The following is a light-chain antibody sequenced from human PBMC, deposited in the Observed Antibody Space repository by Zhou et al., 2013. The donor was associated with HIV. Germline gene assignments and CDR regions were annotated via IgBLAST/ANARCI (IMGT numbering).Light chain of an antibody. CDR2: AAS. Sequence: AIQMTQSPSSLSASVGDRVTITCRASQGITNDLGWYQQKPGKAPKLLIYAASSSQSGVPPRFSGSGSGTDFTLTITSLQPEDFATYYCLQDHNYPRTFGQGT. V-gene: IGKV1-6*01. CDR3: LQDHNYPRT. CDR1: QGITND. J-gene: IGKJ1*01.